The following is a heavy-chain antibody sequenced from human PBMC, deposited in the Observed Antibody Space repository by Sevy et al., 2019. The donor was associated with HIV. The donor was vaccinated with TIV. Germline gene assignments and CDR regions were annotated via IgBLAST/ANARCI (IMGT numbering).Heavy chain of an antibody. D-gene: IGHD6-19*01. CDR2: ISSSGSTI. CDR3: AREMEGVPGRVFDI. Sequence: GGSLRLSCAASRFTFSDYYMSWIRQAPGKGLEWLSYISSSGSTIYYADSVKGRFTISRDNAKNSLYLQMNSLRAEDTAVYYCAREMEGVPGRVFDIWGQGTMVTVSS. V-gene: IGHV3-11*01. CDR1: RFTFSDYY. J-gene: IGHJ3*02.